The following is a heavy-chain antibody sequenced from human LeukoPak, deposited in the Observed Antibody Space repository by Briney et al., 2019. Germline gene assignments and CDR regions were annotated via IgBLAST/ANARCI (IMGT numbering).Heavy chain of an antibody. CDR3: VRGAPFDY. CDR1: GFTFTSYW. CDR2: INSDGTST. J-gene: IGHJ4*02. D-gene: IGHD1-26*01. V-gene: IGHV3-74*01. Sequence: GGSLRLSCAASGFTFTSYWMHWVRQAPGRGLVWVSRINSDGTSTSYADSVKGRFTISRDNAKNMLYLEMNSLRVDDTSVYYCVRGAPFDYWGQGTLVTVSS.